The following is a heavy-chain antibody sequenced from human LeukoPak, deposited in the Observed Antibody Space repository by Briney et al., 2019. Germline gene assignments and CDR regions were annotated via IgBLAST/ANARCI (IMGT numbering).Heavy chain of an antibody. CDR1: GFTFSSYA. V-gene: IGHV3-30*04. J-gene: IGHJ4*02. Sequence: PGGSLRLSCAASGFTFSSYAMHWVRQAPGKGLEWVAVISYDGSNKYYADSVKGRFTISRDNSKNTLYLQRNSLRAEDTALYYCARDRSMTHFDYWGQGTLVTVSS. CDR3: ARDRSMTHFDY. CDR2: ISYDGSNK.